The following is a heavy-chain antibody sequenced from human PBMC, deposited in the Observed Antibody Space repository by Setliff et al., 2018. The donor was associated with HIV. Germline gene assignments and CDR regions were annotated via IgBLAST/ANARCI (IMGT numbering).Heavy chain of an antibody. V-gene: IGHV4-4*09. Sequence: SETLSLTCAVYGGSFNDYYWIWIRQPPGKGLEWIGYIYTSGSTNYNPSLKSRVTMSVDTSKNQFSLKLSSVTAADTAVYYCARVMTTVTFFDYWGQGTRVTVS. D-gene: IGHD4-17*01. CDR2: IYTSGST. J-gene: IGHJ4*02. CDR3: ARVMTTVTFFDY. CDR1: GGSFNDYY.